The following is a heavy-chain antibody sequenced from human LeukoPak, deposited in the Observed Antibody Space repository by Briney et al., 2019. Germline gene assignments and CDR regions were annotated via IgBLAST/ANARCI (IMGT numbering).Heavy chain of an antibody. V-gene: IGHV3-9*01. Sequence: GGSLRLSCAASGFTFDDYAMHWVRQAPGKGLEWVSGISWNSGSIGYADSVKGRFTISRDNSKNTLYLQINSLRAEDTAVYYCAKVDCRELGPYYFDYWGQGTLVTVSS. CDR3: AKVDCRELGPYYFDY. J-gene: IGHJ4*02. CDR2: ISWNSGSI. CDR1: GFTFDDYA. D-gene: IGHD2-21*01.